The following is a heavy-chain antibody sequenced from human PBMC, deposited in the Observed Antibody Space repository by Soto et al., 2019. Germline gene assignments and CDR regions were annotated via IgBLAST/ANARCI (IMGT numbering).Heavy chain of an antibody. CDR3: TRIRRRYDALTGPGY. V-gene: IGHV3-23*01. CDR2: ISGRGGGT. Sequence: LRLSCAASGVTFGIYAMTWVRQALGKGLECVSRISGRGGGTYYADSVKCRFTISRDNCDNMLYLHPYSLWVVDTARYYVTRIRRRYDALTGPGYWGQGALVTVAS. CDR1: GVTFGIYA. J-gene: IGHJ4*02. D-gene: IGHD3-9*01.